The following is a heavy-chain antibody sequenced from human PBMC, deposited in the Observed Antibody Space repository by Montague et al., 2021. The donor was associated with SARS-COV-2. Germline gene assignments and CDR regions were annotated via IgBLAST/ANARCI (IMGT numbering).Heavy chain of an antibody. CDR2: ISISGST. CDR1: GGSISSGSYY. D-gene: IGHD6-19*01. CDR3: ARDIAVAGLFDY. Sequence: TLSLTCTVSGGSISSGSYYWSWIRQPAGKGLEWIGRISISGSTNYNPSLKSRVTISVDTSKNQFSLKLSSVTAADTAVYYCARDIAVAGLFDYWGQGTWSPSPQ. J-gene: IGHJ4*02. V-gene: IGHV4-61*02.